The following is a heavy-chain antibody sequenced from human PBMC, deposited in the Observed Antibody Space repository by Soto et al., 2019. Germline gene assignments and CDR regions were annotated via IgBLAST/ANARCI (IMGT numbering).Heavy chain of an antibody. V-gene: IGHV3-23*01. Sequence: EVQLLESVGGLVQPGGSLRLSCAASGFTFSSYAMSWVRQAPGKGLEWVSAISGSGGSTYYADSVKGRFTISRDNSKNTLYLQMNSLRAEDTAVYYCAKFGTARYYYGMDVGGQGTTVTVSS. CDR3: AKFGTARYYYGMDV. J-gene: IGHJ6*02. D-gene: IGHD3-10*01. CDR2: ISGSGGST. CDR1: GFTFSSYA.